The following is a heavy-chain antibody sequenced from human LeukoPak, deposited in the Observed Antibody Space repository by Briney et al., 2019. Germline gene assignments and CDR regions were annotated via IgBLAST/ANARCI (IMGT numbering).Heavy chain of an antibody. Sequence: SETLSPTCTVSGGSISSYYWNWIRQPAGKGLEWIGRMYMSGSTNYNPSLKSRVTMSLDTSTNQVSLILSSVTAADTAVYYCARERSTTVNTYYFDSWGQGTLVSVSS. V-gene: IGHV4-4*07. CDR1: GGSISSYY. D-gene: IGHD4-17*01. CDR3: ARERSTTVNTYYFDS. J-gene: IGHJ4*02. CDR2: MYMSGST.